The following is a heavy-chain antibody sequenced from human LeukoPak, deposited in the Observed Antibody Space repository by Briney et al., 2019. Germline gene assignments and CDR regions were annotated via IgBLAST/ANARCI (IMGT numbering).Heavy chain of an antibody. D-gene: IGHD1-26*01. CDR2: IKEDGSEK. CDR3: ARDKTVGATKFDS. J-gene: IGHJ4*02. CDR1: GFTFSDYY. V-gene: IGHV3-7*01. Sequence: GGSLRLSCAASGFTFSDYYMSWIRQAPGKGLEWVANIKEDGSEKYYVDSVKGRFTISRDNAENSLYLQMNSLRAEDTAIYYCARDKTVGATKFDSWGQGTLVTVSS.